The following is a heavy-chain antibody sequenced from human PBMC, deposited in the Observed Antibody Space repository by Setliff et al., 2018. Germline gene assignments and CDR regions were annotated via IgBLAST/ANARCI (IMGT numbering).Heavy chain of an antibody. CDR2: INA. D-gene: IGHD2-21*02. CDR3: AQTKGFVDGYLDP. V-gene: IGHV1-2*02. CDR1: GYTFTSYG. J-gene: IGHJ5*02. Sequence: ASVKVSCKSSGYTFTSYGINWVRQAPGQGLEWMGWINAYAQKFQGRVTMTSDTSISIVYMDLTRLTSDDTAVYYCAQTKGFVDGYLDPWGQGTRVNVSS.